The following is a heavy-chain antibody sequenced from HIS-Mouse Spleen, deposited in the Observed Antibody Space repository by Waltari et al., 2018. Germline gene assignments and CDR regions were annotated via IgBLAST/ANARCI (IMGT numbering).Heavy chain of an antibody. Sequence: QVQLQQWGAGLLKPSETLSLTCAVYGGSFSGYYWSWIRQPPGTGLEWIGEINHSGSTNYNPSLKSRVTISVDTSKNQFSLKLSSVTAADTAVYYCARASDYYDSSGYYQYYFDYWGQGTLVTVSS. CDR2: INHSGST. CDR1: GGSFSGYY. V-gene: IGHV4-34*01. D-gene: IGHD3-22*01. CDR3: ARASDYYDSSGYYQYYFDY. J-gene: IGHJ4*02.